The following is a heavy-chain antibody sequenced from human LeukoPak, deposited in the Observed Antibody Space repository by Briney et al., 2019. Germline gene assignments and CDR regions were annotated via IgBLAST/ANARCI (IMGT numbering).Heavy chain of an antibody. V-gene: IGHV7-4-1*02. CDR3: ARVGYSGYDSLLTDY. CDR2: INTNTGNP. Sequence: GASVKVSCKASGYTFTSYAMNWVRQAPGQGLEWMGWINTNTGNPTYAQGFTGRFVFSLDTSVSTAYLQISSLKAEDTAVYYCARVGYSGYDSLLTDYRGQGTLVTVSS. D-gene: IGHD5-12*01. J-gene: IGHJ4*02. CDR1: GYTFTSYA.